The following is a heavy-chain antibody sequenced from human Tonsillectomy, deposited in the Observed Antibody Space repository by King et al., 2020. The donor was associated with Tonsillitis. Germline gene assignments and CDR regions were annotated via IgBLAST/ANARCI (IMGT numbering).Heavy chain of an antibody. CDR2: IRSKANIYAT. CDR1: GFSFSGSA. J-gene: IGHJ5*02. V-gene: IGHV3-73*01. Sequence: VQLVEAGGGLVQPWGSLKLSCAASGFSFSGSAMHWVRQASGKGLEWVGRIRSKANIYATAYAASCKGRFTISRDDSKNTAYLQMNSLKTEDTAVYYCFADYYDSSGYSYWFDPWGQGTLVTVSS. CDR3: FADYYDSSGYSYWFDP. D-gene: IGHD3-22*01.